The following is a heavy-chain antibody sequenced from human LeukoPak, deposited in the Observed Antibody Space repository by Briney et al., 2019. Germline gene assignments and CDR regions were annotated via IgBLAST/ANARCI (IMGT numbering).Heavy chain of an antibody. CDR3: ARGRSLHYFDY. J-gene: IGHJ4*02. V-gene: IGHV4-39*07. Sequence: SETLSLTCTVSGGSISSSNHYWGWIRQPPGKGLEWIGEINHTGSTNYNPSLKSRVTISVDTSRNQFSLRLTSVTAADTAVYYCARGRSLHYFDYWGQGTLVTVSS. CDR1: GGSISSSNHY. CDR2: INHTGST.